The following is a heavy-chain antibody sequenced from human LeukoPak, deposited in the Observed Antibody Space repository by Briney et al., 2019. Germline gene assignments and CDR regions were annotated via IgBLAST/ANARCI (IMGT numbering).Heavy chain of an antibody. D-gene: IGHD1-26*01. J-gene: IGHJ4*02. V-gene: IGHV3-21*01. CDR3: ARDLWSGSYCVDY. Sequence: GGSLRLSCAASGFTFSSYSMNWVRQAPGKGLEWVSSISSSSSYIYYADSVKGRFTISRDNAKNSLYLQMNSLRAEDTAVYYCARDLWSGSYCVDYWGQGTLVTVSS. CDR2: ISSSSSYI. CDR1: GFTFSSYS.